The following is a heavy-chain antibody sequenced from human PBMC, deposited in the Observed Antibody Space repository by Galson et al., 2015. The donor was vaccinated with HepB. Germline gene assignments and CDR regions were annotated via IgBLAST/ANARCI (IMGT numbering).Heavy chain of an antibody. V-gene: IGHV3-30-3*01. CDR1: GFTFSSYA. CDR3: ARPQYSSSWDPFAY. J-gene: IGHJ4*02. D-gene: IGHD6-13*01. CDR2: ISYDGSNK. Sequence: SLRLSCAASGFTFSSYAMHWVRQAPGKGLEWVAVISYDGSNKYYADSVKGRFTISRDNSKNTLYLQMNSLRAEDTAVYYCARPQYSSSWDPFAYWGQGTLVTVSS.